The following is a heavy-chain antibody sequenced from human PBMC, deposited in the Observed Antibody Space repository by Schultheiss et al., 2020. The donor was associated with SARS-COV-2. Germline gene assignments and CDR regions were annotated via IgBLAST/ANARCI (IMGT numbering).Heavy chain of an antibody. CDR1: GGSIRSNSYF. CDR3: ARGRGYYDSSGPSVYGMDV. D-gene: IGHD3-22*01. Sequence: SQTLSLTCTVPGGSIRSNSYFWGWIRLPPGKGLEWIGSIYYNGDTYYNPSLKSRVTISIDTSKNQFSMRLSSVTAADTAVFYCARGRGYYDSSGPSVYGMDVWGQGTTVTVSS. V-gene: IGHV4-39*01. J-gene: IGHJ6*02. CDR2: IYYNGDT.